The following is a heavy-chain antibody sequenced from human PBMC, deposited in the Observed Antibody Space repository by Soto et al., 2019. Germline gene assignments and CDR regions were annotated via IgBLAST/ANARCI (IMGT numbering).Heavy chain of an antibody. J-gene: IGHJ3*02. V-gene: IGHV4-59*11. D-gene: IGHD3-22*01. Sequence: AETLSLTCTVSGCSISSHYWSWIRQPPGKGLEWIGYIYYSGSTNCNPSLKSRVTISVDTSKNQFSLKLSSVTAADTAVYYCASFVPYYYDSRGQWGNNAFDIWGQGTMVTVSS. CDR2: IYYSGST. CDR1: GCSISSHY. CDR3: ASFVPYYYDSRGQWGNNAFDI.